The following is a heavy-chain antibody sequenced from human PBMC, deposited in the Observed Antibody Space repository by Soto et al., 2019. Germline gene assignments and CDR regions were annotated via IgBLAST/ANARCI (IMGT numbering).Heavy chain of an antibody. CDR2: MQPSSGRT. V-gene: IGHV1-8*01. J-gene: IGHJ4*02. CDR1: GYSFTSLD. D-gene: IGHD6-25*01. Sequence: ASVKVSCKASGYSFTSLDINWVRQTTGQGLEWMGWMQPSSGRTGYAQKFQGRVTMTRDTSINTAYMELSSLTSDDTAFYYCARGVTAGVDYWGQGTMVTVYS. CDR3: ARGVTAGVDY.